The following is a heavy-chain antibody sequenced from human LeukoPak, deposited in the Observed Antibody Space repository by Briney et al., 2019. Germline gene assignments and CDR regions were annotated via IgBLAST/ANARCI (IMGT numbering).Heavy chain of an antibody. D-gene: IGHD1-26*01. J-gene: IGHJ3*02. CDR3: ARVGWELLRDAFDT. CDR1: GGSISSYY. V-gene: IGHV4-59*01. Sequence: PSETLSLTCTVSGGSISSYYWSWIRQPPGKGLEWIGYIYYSGSTNYNPSLKSRVTISVDTSKNQFSLKLSSVTAADTAVYYCARVGWELLRDAFDTWGQGTMVTVSS. CDR2: IYYSGST.